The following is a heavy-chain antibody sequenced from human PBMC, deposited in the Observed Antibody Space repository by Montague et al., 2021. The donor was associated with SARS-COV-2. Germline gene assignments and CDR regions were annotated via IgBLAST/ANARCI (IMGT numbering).Heavy chain of an antibody. Sequence: SLRLSCAVSGLTVSDNYMGWLRLAPGRGPECVSVIYPAGNTFYAYSVKGRFTISRDKSKNTLSLQMDSLRGDDTAVYYCARSQMLYGDFDYWGQGILATVSS. CDR1: GLTVSDNY. V-gene: IGHV3-53*01. CDR2: IYPAGNT. CDR3: ARSQMLYGDFDY. J-gene: IGHJ4*02. D-gene: IGHD2-8*01.